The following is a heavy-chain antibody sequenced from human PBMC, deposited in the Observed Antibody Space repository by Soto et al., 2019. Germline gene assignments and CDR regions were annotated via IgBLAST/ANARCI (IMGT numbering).Heavy chain of an antibody. CDR1: GFTFSNFW. Sequence: EGQLVESGGGLVQPGGSLRLSCAASGFTFSNFWVHWVRQAPGKGLVWVSRASPDGSSTSYADSVKGRFTISRDNAKNSLYLQMNSLRAEDTAVYYCARDGDYYGSGSYYPWGQGTLVTVSS. J-gene: IGHJ5*02. V-gene: IGHV3-74*01. D-gene: IGHD3-10*01. CDR3: ARDGDYYGSGSYYP. CDR2: ASPDGSST.